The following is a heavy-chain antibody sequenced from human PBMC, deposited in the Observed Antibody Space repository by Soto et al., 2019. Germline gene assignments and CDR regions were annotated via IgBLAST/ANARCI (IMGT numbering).Heavy chain of an antibody. CDR3: ARMRAVARVYYYYYYMDV. J-gene: IGHJ6*03. D-gene: IGHD6-19*01. V-gene: IGHV1-8*01. Sequence: ASVKVSCKASGYTFTSYDINWVRQATGQGLEWVGWMNPNSGNTGYAQKFQGRVTMTRNTSISTAYMELSSLRSEDTAVFYCARMRAVARVYYYYYYMDVWGKGTTVTVSS. CDR1: GYTFTSYD. CDR2: MNPNSGNT.